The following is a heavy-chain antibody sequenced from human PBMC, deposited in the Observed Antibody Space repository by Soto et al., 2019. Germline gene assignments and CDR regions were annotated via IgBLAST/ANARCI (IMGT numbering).Heavy chain of an antibody. V-gene: IGHV4-39*02. CDR1: GGSISSSSYY. D-gene: IGHD1-26*01. Sequence: PSETLSLTCTVSGGSISSSSYYWGWIRQPPGKGLEWIGSIYYSGSTYDNPSLKSRVTRSVDTSKNHFSRKLSSVTAADPAVYYCAAQEVGGSYVYTFDPWGQGTLVTVSS. J-gene: IGHJ5*02. CDR3: AAQEVGGSYVYTFDP. CDR2: IYYSGST.